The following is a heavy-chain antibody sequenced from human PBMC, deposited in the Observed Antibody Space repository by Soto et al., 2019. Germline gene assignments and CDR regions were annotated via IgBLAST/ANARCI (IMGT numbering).Heavy chain of an antibody. J-gene: IGHJ4*02. D-gene: IGHD6-13*01. CDR3: AKERYSSSWYGGDY. Sequence: EVQLLESGGGLVQPGGSLRLSWVASGFTFSNYAMSWVRQAPGKGLEWVSVVSGGGGSTYYADSVKGRFTISRDNSKNTLYLQMNSLRAEDTAVYFCAKERYSSSWYGGDYWGQGTLVTVSS. CDR1: GFTFSNYA. V-gene: IGHV3-23*01. CDR2: VSGGGGST.